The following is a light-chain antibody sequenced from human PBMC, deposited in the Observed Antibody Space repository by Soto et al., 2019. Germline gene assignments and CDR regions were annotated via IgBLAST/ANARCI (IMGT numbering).Light chain of an antibody. V-gene: IGLV6-57*02. CDR3: QSYDRSSLYV. J-gene: IGLJ1*01. CDR1: SGSVASNF. CDR2: GDN. Sequence: FMLTQPHSGSESPGKTVTISCTGSSGSVASNFVHWYQRRPGSAPTIVIYGDNQRPSGVPDRFSGSIDSSSNSASLTISGLKTEDEADYFCQSYDRSSLYVFGTGTKVTVL.